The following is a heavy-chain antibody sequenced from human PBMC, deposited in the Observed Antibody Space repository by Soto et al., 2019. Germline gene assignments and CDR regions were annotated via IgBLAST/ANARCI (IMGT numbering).Heavy chain of an antibody. V-gene: IGHV1-69*01. CDR3: ARGASRGYPYFVDS. Sequence: QAQVVQSGAEVRKPGSSVKLSCKASEGTFNSYAIAWVRQAPGQGLEWMGGIIPYYNTLNYAQKFQDRGTITADDATNTVYMELSSLRSDDTAVYFWARGASRGYPYFVDSWAQGTLVTVSS. D-gene: IGHD6-13*01. CDR2: IIPYYNTL. CDR1: EGTFNSYA. J-gene: IGHJ4*02.